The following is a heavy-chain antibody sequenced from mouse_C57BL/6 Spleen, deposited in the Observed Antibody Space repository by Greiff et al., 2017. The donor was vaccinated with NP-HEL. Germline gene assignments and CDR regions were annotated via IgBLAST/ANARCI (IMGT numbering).Heavy chain of an antibody. CDR2: ISSGSSTI. J-gene: IGHJ3*01. CDR3: ARPFYHSNGKAWFAY. D-gene: IGHD2-5*01. V-gene: IGHV5-17*01. Sequence: EVQGVESGGGLVKPGGSLKLSCAASGFTFSDYGMHWVRQAPEKGLEWVAYISSGSSTIYYADTVKGRFTISRDNAKNTLFLQMTSLRSEDTAMYYCARPFYHSNGKAWFAYWGQGTLVTVSA. CDR1: GFTFSDYG.